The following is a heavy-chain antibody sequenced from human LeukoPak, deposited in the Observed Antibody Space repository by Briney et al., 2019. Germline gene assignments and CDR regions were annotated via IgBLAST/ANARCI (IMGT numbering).Heavy chain of an antibody. CDR3: ARVHRSSAWKFDS. Sequence: GSLRLSCAASGFTFSSYEMNWDRQAPGKGLEWVSYISSTGSTIYYADSVKGRFTISRDNAKNSLYLQLNSLRAEDTAVYYCARVHRSSAWKFDSWGQGTLVTVSS. V-gene: IGHV3-48*03. D-gene: IGHD6-19*01. CDR1: GFTFSSYE. J-gene: IGHJ4*02. CDR2: ISSTGSTI.